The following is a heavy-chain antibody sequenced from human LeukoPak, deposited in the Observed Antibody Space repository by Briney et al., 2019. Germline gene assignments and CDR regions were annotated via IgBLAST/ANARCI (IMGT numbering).Heavy chain of an antibody. CDR2: ISSNGGST. CDR3: ARDRRRYFDWLSDY. J-gene: IGHJ4*02. D-gene: IGHD3-9*01. Sequence: GGSLRLSCAASGFTFSSYAMPWVRQAPGKGLEYVSAISSNGGSTYYANSVKGRFTISRDNSKNTLYLQMGSLRAEDMAVYYCARDRRRYFDWLSDYWGQGTLVTVSS. CDR1: GFTFSSYA. V-gene: IGHV3-64*01.